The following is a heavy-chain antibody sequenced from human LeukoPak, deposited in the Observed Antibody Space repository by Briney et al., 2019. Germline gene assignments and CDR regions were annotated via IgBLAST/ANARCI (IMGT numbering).Heavy chain of an antibody. Sequence: ASVKVSCKASGYTFTTYGISWVRQAPGQGLEWMGWISAYNGNRNYAQKFHDRVTMTTDTSTSTAYMELRSLRSDDTAVYFCARDRRSSWYFDQWGQGTLVTVSS. J-gene: IGHJ4*02. CDR2: ISAYNGNR. CDR1: GYTFTTYG. V-gene: IGHV1-18*01. CDR3: ARDRRSSWYFDQ. D-gene: IGHD6-13*01.